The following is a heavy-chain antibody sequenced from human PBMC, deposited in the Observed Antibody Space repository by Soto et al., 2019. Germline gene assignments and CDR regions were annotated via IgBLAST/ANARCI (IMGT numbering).Heavy chain of an antibody. Sequence: SETLSLTCTVSGGSISSYYWSWIRQPPGKGLEWIGYIYYSGSTNYNPSLKSRVTISVDTSKNQFSLKLSSVTAADTAVYYCASGYTSGWFPYWGQGTLVTVSS. CDR3: ASGYTSGWFPY. CDR1: GGSISSYY. J-gene: IGHJ4*02. CDR2: IYYSGST. D-gene: IGHD6-19*01. V-gene: IGHV4-59*08.